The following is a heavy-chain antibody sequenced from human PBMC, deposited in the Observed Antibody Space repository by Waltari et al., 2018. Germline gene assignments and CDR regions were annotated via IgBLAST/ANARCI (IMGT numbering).Heavy chain of an antibody. J-gene: IGHJ4*02. V-gene: IGHV3-23*01. CDR1: GFTFSSFA. CDR3: ANLLARAVAEVY. D-gene: IGHD6-19*01. Sequence: EVQLLESGGGLVQPGGSLRLSCAASGFTFSSFAMSWVRQAPGKGLEWVSAISGSGGSTYYADSVKGRFTISRDNSKNTLYLQMNSLRAEDTAVYYCANLLARAVAEVYWGQGTLVTVSS. CDR2: ISGSGGST.